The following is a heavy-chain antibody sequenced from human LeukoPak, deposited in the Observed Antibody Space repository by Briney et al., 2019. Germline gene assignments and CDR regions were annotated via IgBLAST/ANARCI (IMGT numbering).Heavy chain of an antibody. D-gene: IGHD3-22*01. CDR1: GFTFSSYE. Sequence: PGGSLRLSCAASGFTFSSYEMNWVRQAPGKGLEWVSYISTSGSTRYYADSVKGRFTISRDNAKNSLYLQMNSLRAEDTAVYYCARGYYYDSSGYCYFEYWGQGTLVTVSS. CDR2: ISTSGSTR. CDR3: ARGYYYDSSGYCYFEY. V-gene: IGHV3-48*03. J-gene: IGHJ4*02.